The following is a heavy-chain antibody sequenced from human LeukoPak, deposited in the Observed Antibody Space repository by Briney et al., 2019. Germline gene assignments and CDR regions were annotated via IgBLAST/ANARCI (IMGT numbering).Heavy chain of an antibody. Sequence: ASVKVSCKASGYTFNGYYIHWVRQAPGQGLEWMGWINPNSGGTNYAQKFQGRVTMTRDTSISTAYMELSRLRSDDTAVYYCARADSEVGGDYWGQGTLVTVSS. J-gene: IGHJ4*02. V-gene: IGHV1-2*02. CDR2: INPNSGGT. CDR3: ARADSEVGGDY. CDR1: GYTFNGYY. D-gene: IGHD1-26*01.